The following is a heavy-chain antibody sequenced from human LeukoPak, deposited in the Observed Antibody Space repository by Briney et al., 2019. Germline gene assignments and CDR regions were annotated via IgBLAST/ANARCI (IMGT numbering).Heavy chain of an antibody. J-gene: IGHJ4*02. CDR1: GDSISSGDYY. CDR3: ARGHDYFDY. CDR2: IYYSGNT. V-gene: IGHV4-30-4*08. Sequence: PSQTLSLTCTVSGDSISSGDYYWSWIRQPPGKGLEWIGYIYYSGNTYYNPSLQSRVTISVDTSKNHFSLNLSSVTAADTAVFYCARGHDYFDYWGQGTLVTVSS.